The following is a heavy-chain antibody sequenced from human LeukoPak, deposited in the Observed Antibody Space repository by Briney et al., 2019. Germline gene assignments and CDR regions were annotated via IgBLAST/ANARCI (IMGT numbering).Heavy chain of an antibody. D-gene: IGHD2-2*01. CDR2: ISGSGGST. J-gene: IGHJ6*02. Sequence: PGGSLRLSCAASGFTFSNYAMRWVRQAPGKGLEWVSDISGSGGSTYYADSAKGRFTISRDNSKNTLYLQMNSLRAEDTAVYYCAKKLGYCGSASCYYYGMDVWGQGTTVTVSS. CDR1: GFTFSNYA. V-gene: IGHV3-23*01. CDR3: AKKLGYCGSASCYYYGMDV.